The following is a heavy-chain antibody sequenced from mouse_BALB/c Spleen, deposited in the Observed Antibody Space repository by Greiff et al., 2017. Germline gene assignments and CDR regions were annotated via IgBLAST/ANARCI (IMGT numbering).Heavy chain of an antibody. J-gene: IGHJ4*01. Sequence: EVQLVESGGGLVQPGGSMNLSCVASGFTFSNYWMNWVRQSPEKGLEWVAEIRLKSNNYATHYAESVKGRFTISRDDSKSSVYLQMNNLRAEDTGIYYCTPITTATGAMDYWGQGTSVTVSS. CDR3: TPITTATGAMDY. V-gene: IGHV6-6*02. CDR1: GFTFSNYW. D-gene: IGHD1-2*01. CDR2: IRLKSNNYAT.